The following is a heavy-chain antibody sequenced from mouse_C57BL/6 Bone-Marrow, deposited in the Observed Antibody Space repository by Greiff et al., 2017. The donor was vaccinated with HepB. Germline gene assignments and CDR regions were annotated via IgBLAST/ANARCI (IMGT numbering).Heavy chain of an antibody. D-gene: IGHD3-1*01. V-gene: IGHV1-20*01. Sequence: EVQLQQSGPELVKPGDSVKISCKASGYSFTGYFMNWVMQSHGKSLEWIGRINPYNGDTFYNQKFKGKATLTVDKSSSTAHMEPRSLTSEDSAVYYCARSGGRPYFDYWGQGTTLTVSS. CDR2: INPYNGDT. CDR1: GYSFTGYF. J-gene: IGHJ2*01. CDR3: ARSGGRPYFDY.